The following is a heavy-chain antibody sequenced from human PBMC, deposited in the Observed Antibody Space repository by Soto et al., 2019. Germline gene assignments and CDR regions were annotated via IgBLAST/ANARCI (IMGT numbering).Heavy chain of an antibody. Sequence: PGGSLRLSCAASGFTFSSYAMHWVRQAPGKGLEWVAVISYDGSNKYYADYVKGRFTISRDNSKNTLYLQMNSLRAEDTAVYYCARDDFPSVIAAAGATFDYWGQGTLVTVSS. D-gene: IGHD6-13*01. CDR3: ARDDFPSVIAAAGATFDY. J-gene: IGHJ4*02. V-gene: IGHV3-30-3*01. CDR1: GFTFSSYA. CDR2: ISYDGSNK.